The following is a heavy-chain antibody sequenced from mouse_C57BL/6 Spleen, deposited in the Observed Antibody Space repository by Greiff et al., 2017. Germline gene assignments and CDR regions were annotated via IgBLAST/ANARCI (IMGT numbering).Heavy chain of an antibody. Sequence: VQLQQSGPELVKPGASVKMSCKASGYTFTDYNMHWVKQSHGKSLEWIGYINPNNGGTSYNQKFKGKATLTVNKSSSTAYMERRSLTSEDSAVYYCAREGYDYDYYFDYWGQGTTLTVSS. CDR1: GYTFTDYN. CDR2: INPNNGGT. D-gene: IGHD2-4*01. V-gene: IGHV1-22*01. CDR3: AREGYDYDYYFDY. J-gene: IGHJ2*01.